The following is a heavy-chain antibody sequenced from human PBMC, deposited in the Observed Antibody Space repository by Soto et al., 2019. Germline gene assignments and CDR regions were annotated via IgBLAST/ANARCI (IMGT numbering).Heavy chain of an antibody. J-gene: IGHJ4*02. V-gene: IGHV3-64*01. D-gene: IGHD1-7*01. Sequence: EVQLAESGGGMVQPGGSLRVSCVASGFTFSSYDMHWVRQAPGKGLEYVSSISSNGGTTYYGNSVKGRFTISRDNSKNTLYLQMGSLRAEDMAVYYCVRRVSGNYDYWGLGTLVTVSS. CDR3: VRRVSGNYDY. CDR2: ISSNGGTT. CDR1: GFTFSSYD.